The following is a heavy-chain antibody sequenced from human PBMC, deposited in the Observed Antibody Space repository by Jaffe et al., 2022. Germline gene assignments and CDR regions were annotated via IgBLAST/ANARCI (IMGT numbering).Heavy chain of an antibody. CDR2: INQSRNT. Sequence: QVQLQQWGAGLLKPSETLSLTCAVYGGSFSGYYWTWIRQPPGKGLEWIGQINQSRNTKYNPSLKSRVIISLDTSKNQSSLNVNSVTAADTAIYYCARVRGFKKSVYTYYHMDVWGKGTSVTVSS. D-gene: IGHD3-10*01. CDR3: ARVRGFKKSVYTYYHMDV. CDR1: GGSFSGYY. V-gene: IGHV4-34*01. J-gene: IGHJ6*03.